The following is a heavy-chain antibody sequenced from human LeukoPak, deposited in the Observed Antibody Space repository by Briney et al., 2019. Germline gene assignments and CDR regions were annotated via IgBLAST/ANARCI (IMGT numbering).Heavy chain of an antibody. V-gene: IGHV4-61*02. CDR1: GGSISSGSYY. J-gene: IGHJ6*03. D-gene: IGHD4-17*01. CDR3: ARAGYGDYPNYYYYYMDV. Sequence: SQTLSLTCTVSGGSISSGSYYWSWIRQPAGKGLEWIGRIYTSGSTNYNPSLKSRVAISVDTSKNQFSLKLSSVTAADTAVYYCARAGYGDYPNYYYYYMDVWGKGTTVTVSS. CDR2: IYTSGST.